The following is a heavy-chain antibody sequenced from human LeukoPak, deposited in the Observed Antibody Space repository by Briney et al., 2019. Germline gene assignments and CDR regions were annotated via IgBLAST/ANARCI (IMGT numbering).Heavy chain of an antibody. V-gene: IGHV3-7*03. D-gene: IGHD2-21*01. CDR3: VVTRTRGDH. CDR2: INQEGNDK. Sequence: GGFLRLSCVASGFTFRNYWMTWVRQAPGKGLEWVANINQEGNDKYYVDSVKGRFTISRDNTKNSLFLQMNSLRAEDTAVYYCVVTRTRGDHWGQGTLVTVSS. CDR1: GFTFRNYW. J-gene: IGHJ1*01.